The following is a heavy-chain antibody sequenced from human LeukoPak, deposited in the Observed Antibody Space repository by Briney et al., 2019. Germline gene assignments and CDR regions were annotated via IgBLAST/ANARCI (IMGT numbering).Heavy chain of an antibody. J-gene: IGHJ5*02. Sequence: ASVKVSCKASGYTFTSYGISWVRQAPGQGLEWMGWISAYNGNTNYAQKLQGRVTMTTDTSTSTAYMELRSLRSDDTAVYYCAKGAQDIVVVPAAMGLDWFDPWGQGTLVTVSS. CDR3: AKGAQDIVVVPAAMGLDWFDP. CDR2: ISAYNGNT. CDR1: GYTFTSYG. V-gene: IGHV1-18*01. D-gene: IGHD2-2*01.